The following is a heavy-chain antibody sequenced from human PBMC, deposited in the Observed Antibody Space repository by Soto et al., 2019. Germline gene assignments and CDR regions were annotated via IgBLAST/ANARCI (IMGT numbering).Heavy chain of an antibody. CDR1: GFTFSDYY. D-gene: IGHD3-22*01. CDR2: IGSSDNII. J-gene: IGHJ4*02. V-gene: IGHV3-11*01. CDR3: ARGLGYYESSGYFDY. Sequence: KPGGSLRLSCAASGFTFSDYYMSWIRQAPGKGLEWVSYIGSSDNIIYYADSVKGRFTISRDNAKNSLYLQMNSLRAEDTAVYYCARGLGYYESSGYFDYWGQGTLVTVSS.